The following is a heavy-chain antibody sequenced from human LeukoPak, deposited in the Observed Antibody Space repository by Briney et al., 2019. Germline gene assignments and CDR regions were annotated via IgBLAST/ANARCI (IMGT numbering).Heavy chain of an antibody. D-gene: IGHD6-13*01. CDR2: IYYSGST. CDR3: ARAPISSSSGMDV. Sequence: SETLSLTCTVSGGSISSSSYYWGWIRQPPGKGLEWIGSIYYSGSTYYNPSLKSRVTISVDTSKNQFSLKLSSVTAADTAVYYCARAPISSSSGMDVWGQGTTVTVSS. CDR1: GGSISSSSYY. J-gene: IGHJ6*02. V-gene: IGHV4-39*07.